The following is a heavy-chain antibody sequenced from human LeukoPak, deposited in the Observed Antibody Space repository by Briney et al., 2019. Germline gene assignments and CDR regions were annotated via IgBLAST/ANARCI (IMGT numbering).Heavy chain of an antibody. J-gene: IGHJ4*02. CDR3: ARGALWVLDY. CDR2: ISTSGNDK. Sequence: GGSLRLSCAASGFIISNYEINWVRQAPGEGLEWVSYISTSGNDKYYADSVKGRFTISRDNAKNSLYLQLNSLRADDTAVYYCARGALWVLDYWGQGTLVTVSS. V-gene: IGHV3-48*03. D-gene: IGHD3-16*01. CDR1: GFIISNYE.